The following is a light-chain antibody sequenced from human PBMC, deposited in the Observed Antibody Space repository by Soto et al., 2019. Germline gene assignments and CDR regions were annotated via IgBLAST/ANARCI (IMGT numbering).Light chain of an antibody. J-gene: IGKJ5*01. CDR1: QSVSSN. Sequence: IVMPQSPVTLSVSPGERATLSCRASQSVSSNLAWYQQKPGQAPSLLIYGAFTRATGIPARFSGSGSGTDFTLTTSRLEPENFAVSSCQYYGTSPSFGQGTRLEIK. V-gene: IGKV3-15*01. CDR2: GAF. CDR3: QYYGTSPS.